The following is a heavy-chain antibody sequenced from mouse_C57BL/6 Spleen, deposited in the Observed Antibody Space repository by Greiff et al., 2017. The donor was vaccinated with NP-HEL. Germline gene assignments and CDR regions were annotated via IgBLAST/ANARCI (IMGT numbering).Heavy chain of an antibody. D-gene: IGHD1-1*01. J-gene: IGHJ1*03. V-gene: IGHV1-54*01. CDR1: GYAFTNYL. CDR2: INPGSGGT. Sequence: QVQLQQSGAELVRPGTSVKVSCKASGYAFTNYLIEWVKQRPGQGLEWIGVINPGSGGTNYNEKFKGKATLTADKSSSTAYMQLSSLTSEDSAVYFCARCITWDWYFDVWGTGTTVTVSS. CDR3: ARCITWDWYFDV.